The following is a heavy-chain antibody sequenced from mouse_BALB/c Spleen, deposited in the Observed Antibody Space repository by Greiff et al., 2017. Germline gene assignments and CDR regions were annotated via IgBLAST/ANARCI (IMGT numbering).Heavy chain of an antibody. V-gene: IGHV5-9-4*01. CDR1: GFTFSSYA. D-gene: IGHD4-1*01. CDR2: ISSGGSYT. J-gene: IGHJ2*01. CDR3: AVTGAYYFDY. Sequence: EVMLVESGGGLVKPGGSLKLSCAASGFTFSSYAMSWVRQSPEKRLEWVAEISSGGSYTYYPDTVTGRFTISRDNAKNTLYLEMSSLRSEDTAMYYCAVTGAYYFDYWGQGTTLTVSS.